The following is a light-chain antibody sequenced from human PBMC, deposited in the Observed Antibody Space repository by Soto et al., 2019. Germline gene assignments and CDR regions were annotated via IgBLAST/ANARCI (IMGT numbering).Light chain of an antibody. J-gene: IGKJ3*01. CDR1: QGISSY. Sequence: AIRMTQSPSSFSASTGDRVTITCRASQGISSYLAWYQQKPGKAPKLLIYAASTLQSGVPSRFSGSGSGTDFTLTISCLQSEDFATYYCQQYYSYSGAFTFGPGTKVDIK. CDR2: AAS. CDR3: QQYYSYSGAFT. V-gene: IGKV1-8*01.